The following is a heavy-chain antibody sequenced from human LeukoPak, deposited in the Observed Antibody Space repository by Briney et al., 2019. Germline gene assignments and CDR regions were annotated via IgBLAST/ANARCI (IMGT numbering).Heavy chain of an antibody. Sequence: SETLSLTCAVYGGSFSGYYWSWIRQPPGKGLEWIGEINHSGSTSYNSSLKSRVTISVDTSKNQFSLKLNSVTAADTAVYYCARVGLTPGYMDVWGKGTTVTVSS. CDR1: GGSFSGYY. CDR2: INHSGST. V-gene: IGHV4-34*01. CDR3: ARVGLTPGYMDV. D-gene: IGHD3-9*01. J-gene: IGHJ6*03.